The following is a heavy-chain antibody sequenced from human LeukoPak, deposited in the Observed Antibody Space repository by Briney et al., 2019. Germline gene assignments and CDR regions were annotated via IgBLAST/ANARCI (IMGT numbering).Heavy chain of an antibody. D-gene: IGHD3-10*01. J-gene: IGHJ4*02. CDR3: ARETPYGSGSYPFDY. Sequence: SETLSLTCTVSGGSISSSNWWSWVRQPPGKGLEWIGEIYHSGNTNYNPSLKSRVTISVDRSNNQFSLNVSSVTAADTAVYYCARETPYGSGSYPFDYWGQGILVTVSS. CDR1: GGSISSSNW. V-gene: IGHV4-4*02. CDR2: IYHSGNT.